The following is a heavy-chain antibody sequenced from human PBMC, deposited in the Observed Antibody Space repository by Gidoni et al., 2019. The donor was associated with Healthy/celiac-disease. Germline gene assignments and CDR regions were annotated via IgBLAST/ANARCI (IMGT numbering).Heavy chain of an antibody. CDR2: ISSSGSTI. Sequence: QVPLVESGGGLVKPGGSLRLSCAASGFTFSDYYMRWIRQGPGKGLEWVSYISSSGSTIYYADSVKGRFTISRDNAKNSLYLQMNSLRAEVTAVYYCASCLGYSYGSSCDYFDLWGRGTLVTVSS. V-gene: IGHV3-11*01. CDR3: ASCLGYSYGSSCDYFDL. CDR1: GFTFSDYY. D-gene: IGHD5-18*01. J-gene: IGHJ2*01.